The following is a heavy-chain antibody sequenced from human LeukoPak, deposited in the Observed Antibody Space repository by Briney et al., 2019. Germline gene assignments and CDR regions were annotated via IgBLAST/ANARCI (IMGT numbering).Heavy chain of an antibody. J-gene: IGHJ4*02. CDR1: GGSISSYY. CDR3: ARKGLVCSGGSCYPYLEY. D-gene: IGHD2-15*01. Sequence: SETLSLTCTVSGGSISSYYWSWIRQPPGKGLEWIGYIYYSGSTNYNPSLKSRVTISVDTSKNQFSLKLSSVTAADTAVYYCARKGLVCSGGSCYPYLEYWGQGTLVTVSS. CDR2: IYYSGST. V-gene: IGHV4-59*01.